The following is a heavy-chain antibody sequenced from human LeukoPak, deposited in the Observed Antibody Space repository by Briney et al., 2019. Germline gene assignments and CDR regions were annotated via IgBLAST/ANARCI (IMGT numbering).Heavy chain of an antibody. J-gene: IGHJ4*02. Sequence: GGSLRLSCAASGFTFSSYSMNWVRQAPGKGLEWVSSISSSSSYIYYADSVKGRFTISRDNAKNSLYLQMNCLRAEDTAVYYCAREISIAAPYYFDYWGQGTLVTVSS. D-gene: IGHD6-6*01. CDR1: GFTFSSYS. CDR2: ISSSSSYI. CDR3: AREISIAAPYYFDY. V-gene: IGHV3-21*01.